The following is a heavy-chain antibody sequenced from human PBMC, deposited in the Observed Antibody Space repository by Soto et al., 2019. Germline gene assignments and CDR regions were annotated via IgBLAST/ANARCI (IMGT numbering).Heavy chain of an antibody. CDR3: AKCTGAGCSSRLDH. V-gene: IGHV3-23*01. CDR1: GFTFSSDC. CDR2: ITGTYAGT. D-gene: IGHD2-8*02. Sequence: GGSLRLSCAASGFTFSSDCMSWVRQAPGKGLEWVGGITGTYAGTYYADSVKGRFTISRDNPKNTPYLPMNSLRDEETAVYYCAKCTGAGCSSRLDHWGQGTPVTVSS. J-gene: IGHJ5*02.